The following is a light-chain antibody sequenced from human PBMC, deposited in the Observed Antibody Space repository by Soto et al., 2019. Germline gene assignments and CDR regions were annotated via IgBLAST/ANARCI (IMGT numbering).Light chain of an antibody. CDR1: SSNIGRSY. CDR3: AAWDDSLSGVV. V-gene: IGLV1-47*01. J-gene: IGLJ2*01. CDR2: RNN. Sequence: QSVLTQPPSASGTPGQRVTISCSGSSSNIGRSYVFWYKQLPGTAPRLLIYRNNQRPSGVPDRFAGSKSGTGASLANSGLRSDDEAVYYCAAWDDSLSGVVFCGGTKVTVL.